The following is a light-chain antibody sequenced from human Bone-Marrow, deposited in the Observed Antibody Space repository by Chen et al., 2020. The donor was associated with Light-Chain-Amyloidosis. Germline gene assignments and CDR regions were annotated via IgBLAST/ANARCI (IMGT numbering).Light chain of an antibody. CDR2: LGS. CDR1: QSLLHSNGYNY. V-gene: IGKV2-28*01. CDR3: MQALQTPFL. J-gene: IGKJ3*01. Sequence: DIVMTQSPLSLPVTPGEPASISCRSSQSLLHSNGYNYLDWYLQKPGQSPQLLIYLGSNRASGVPDRCSGSGSGTDFTLKISRVEAEDVGVYYCMQALQTPFLFGPGTKADIK.